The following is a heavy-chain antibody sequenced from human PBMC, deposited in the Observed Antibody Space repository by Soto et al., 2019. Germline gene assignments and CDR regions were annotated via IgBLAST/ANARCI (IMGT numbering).Heavy chain of an antibody. CDR1: GFTFDDYA. Sequence: GGSLRLSCTASGFTFDDYAMHWVRQGPGKGLEWVSGISWNSGNIFYADSVKGRFTISRDNAKNSFSLQMTSLRAEDTALYYFATTRDLGKCGNNCPGNYQCDPWRQGTRVTVAS. CDR2: ISWNSGNI. J-gene: IGHJ5*02. D-gene: IGHD1-20*01. CDR3: ATTRDLGKCGNNCPGNYQCDP. V-gene: IGHV3-9*01.